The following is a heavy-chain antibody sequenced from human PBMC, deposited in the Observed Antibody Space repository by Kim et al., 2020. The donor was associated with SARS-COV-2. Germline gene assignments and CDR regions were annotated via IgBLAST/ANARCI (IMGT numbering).Heavy chain of an antibody. CDR2: T. Sequence: TNDADSVEGRFTMSRDNSKSTLFLQMNSLRAEDTAVYYGATEQWELLGWGQGTLVTVSS. CDR3: ATEQWELLG. V-gene: IGHV3-23*01. J-gene: IGHJ4*02. D-gene: IGHD1-26*01.